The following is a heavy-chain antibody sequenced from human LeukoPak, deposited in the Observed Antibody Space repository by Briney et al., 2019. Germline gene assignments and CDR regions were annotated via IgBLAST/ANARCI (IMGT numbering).Heavy chain of an antibody. D-gene: IGHD2-8*01. CDR1: GGSFSGYY. Sequence: SETLSLTCAVYGGSFSGYYWSWIRQPPGKGLEWIGEINHSGRTNYKASLKSRVTISVDTSKNQFSLGLSSVTAADTAVYYCARVLDSLGYCTNGVCYGDAFDIWGQGTMVTVSS. CDR3: ARVLDSLGYCTNGVCYGDAFDI. J-gene: IGHJ3*02. V-gene: IGHV4-34*01. CDR2: INHSGRT.